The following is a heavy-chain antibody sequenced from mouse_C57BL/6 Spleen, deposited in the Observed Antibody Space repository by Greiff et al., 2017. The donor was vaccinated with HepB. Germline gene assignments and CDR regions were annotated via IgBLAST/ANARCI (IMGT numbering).Heavy chain of an antibody. CDR2: IWSDGST. CDR3: DRHNPYYALDD. CDR1: GFSLTSYD. Sequence: VQLLQSGPGLVEPSQSLSLTCTVSGFSLTSYDVHWVRQPPGKGLEWLVVIWSDGSTTYNSAIKSRLSIITNTPNNHVFLKKNSLQTDDTDVYDCDRHNPYYALDDWGQGTTVTGAS. J-gene: IGHJ4*01. V-gene: IGHV2-6-1*01.